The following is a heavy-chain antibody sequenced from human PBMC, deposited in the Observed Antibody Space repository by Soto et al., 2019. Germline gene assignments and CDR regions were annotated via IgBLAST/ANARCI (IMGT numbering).Heavy chain of an antibody. Sequence: EVQLLESGGGLLQPGGSLRLSCSASGFTFKNYAMAWVRQAPGEGLEWVSGISGSGATPYYADSVKGRFTISRDNSKNTLFLQMNSLSAEDTAVYFCAKAGYCTGVSCYFYYFDSWGQGTLVTVSS. CDR2: ISGSGATP. J-gene: IGHJ4*02. CDR1: GFTFKNYA. V-gene: IGHV3-23*01. D-gene: IGHD2-15*01. CDR3: AKAGYCTGVSCYFYYFDS.